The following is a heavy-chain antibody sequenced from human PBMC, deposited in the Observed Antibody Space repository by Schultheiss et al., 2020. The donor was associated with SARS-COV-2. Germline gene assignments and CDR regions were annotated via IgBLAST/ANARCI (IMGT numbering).Heavy chain of an antibody. J-gene: IGHJ4*01. D-gene: IGHD6-19*01. CDR1: GFTFSSYG. V-gene: IGHV3-33*01. CDR3: ARDREQWNF. CDR2: IWYDGSNK. Sequence: GESLKISCAASGFTFSSYGMHWVRQAPGKGLEWVAVIWYDGSNKYYADSVKGRFTTSRDNDKNSVYLQMNSLRAEDTAIYYCARDREQWNFWGRGTLVTVSS.